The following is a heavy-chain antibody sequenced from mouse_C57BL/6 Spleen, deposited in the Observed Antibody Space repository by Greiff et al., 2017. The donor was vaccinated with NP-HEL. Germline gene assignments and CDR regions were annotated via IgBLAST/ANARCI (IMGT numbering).Heavy chain of an antibody. CDR1: GYTFTSYW. V-gene: IGHV1-61*01. J-gene: IGHJ2*01. Sequence: QVQLQQPGAELVRPGSSVKLSCKASGYTFTSYWMDWVKQRPGQGLEWIGNIYPSDSETHYNQKFKDKATLTVDKSSSTAYMQLSSLTSEDSAVYYCARGYGNYEGGDYWGQGTTLTVSS. D-gene: IGHD2-10*02. CDR3: ARGYGNYEGGDY. CDR2: IYPSDSET.